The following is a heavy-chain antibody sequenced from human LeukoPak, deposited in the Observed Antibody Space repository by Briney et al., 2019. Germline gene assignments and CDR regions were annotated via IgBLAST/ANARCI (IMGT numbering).Heavy chain of an antibody. Sequence: QPGGSLRLSCAVSGFTFTDYWMNWVRQAPGKGLEWVASIRQDGGEKSYVDSVKGRFTISRDNTKSSLYLQINSLRAEDTAVYYCARDLPGEGYWGQGTLVTVSS. D-gene: IGHD4-17*01. J-gene: IGHJ4*02. CDR1: GFTFTDYW. CDR2: IRQDGGEK. V-gene: IGHV3-7*01. CDR3: ARDLPGEGY.